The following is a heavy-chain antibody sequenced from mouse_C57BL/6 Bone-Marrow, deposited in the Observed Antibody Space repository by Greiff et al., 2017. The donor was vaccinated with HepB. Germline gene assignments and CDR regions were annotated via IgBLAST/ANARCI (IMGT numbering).Heavy chain of an antibody. CDR2: IRNKANGYTT. J-gene: IGHJ1*03. Sequence: DVMLVESGGGLVQPGGSLSLSCAASGFTFTDYYMSWVRQPPGKALEWLGFIRNKANGYTTEYSASVKGRFTISRDNSQRILYLQMNALSAADSATYYCARYSASKEYFDVWGTGTTVTVSS. CDR3: ARYSASKEYFDV. V-gene: IGHV7-3*01. CDR1: GFTFTDYY.